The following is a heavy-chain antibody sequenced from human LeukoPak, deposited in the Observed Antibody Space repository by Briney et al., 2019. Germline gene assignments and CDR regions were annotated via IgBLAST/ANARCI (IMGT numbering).Heavy chain of an antibody. J-gene: IGHJ4*02. CDR1: GFTFDDYG. CDR2: INWNGGST. D-gene: IGHD5-18*01. CDR3: ARSFGFSYGFDY. V-gene: IGHV3-20*04. Sequence: GGSLRLSCAASGFTFDDYGMSWVRQAPGKGLEWVSVINWNGGSTGYADSVKGRFTISRDNAKNSLYLQMNSLRAEDTAVYYCARSFGFSYGFDYWGQGTLVTVSS.